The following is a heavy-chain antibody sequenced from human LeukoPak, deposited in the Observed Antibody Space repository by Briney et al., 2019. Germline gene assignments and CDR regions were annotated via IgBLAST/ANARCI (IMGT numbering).Heavy chain of an antibody. V-gene: IGHV1-2*02. CDR3: ARYCTTATCSEGDVY. CDR2: NKPNSGDT. J-gene: IGHJ4*02. Sequence: SVNISCKASGYTFTGYYIHWVRQAPGQGLEWMGWNKPNSGDTRYAQKFQGRVTMTRDTSISTVYMELSGLRSDDTAVYYCARYCTTATCSEGDVYWGQGTLVTVSS. D-gene: IGHD2-2*01. CDR1: GYTFTGYY.